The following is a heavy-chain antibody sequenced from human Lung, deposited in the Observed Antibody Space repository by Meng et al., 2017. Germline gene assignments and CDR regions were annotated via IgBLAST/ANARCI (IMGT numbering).Heavy chain of an antibody. CDR3: ARGQKGYFDL. Sequence: QVQLQESGPGLGKPSQTLSLTCTVSGGSISSSNYYWSWIRQPPGKGLEWSGHIYNSGSTYYNPSLKSRITISVDTSKNQFSLKLSSVTAADTAVYYCARGQKGYFDLWGRGTLVTASS. CDR1: GGSISSSNYY. V-gene: IGHV4-30-4*01. J-gene: IGHJ2*01. CDR2: IYNSGST.